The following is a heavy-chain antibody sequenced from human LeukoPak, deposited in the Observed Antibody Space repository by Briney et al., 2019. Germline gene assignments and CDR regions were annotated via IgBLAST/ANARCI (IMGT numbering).Heavy chain of an antibody. J-gene: IGHJ4*02. CDR1: GGSISSSSYY. D-gene: IGHD4-17*01. CDR2: IYYSGST. V-gene: IGHV4-39*07. Sequence: SETLSLTCTVSGGSISSSSYYWGWIRQPPGKGLEWIGSIYYSGSTYYNPSLKSRVTISVDTSKNQFSPKLSSVTAADTAVYYCARAGLDYGDYQYYFDYWGQGTLVTVSS. CDR3: ARAGLDYGDYQYYFDY.